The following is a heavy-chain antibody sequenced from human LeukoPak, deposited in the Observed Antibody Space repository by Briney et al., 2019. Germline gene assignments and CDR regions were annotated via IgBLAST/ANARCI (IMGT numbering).Heavy chain of an antibody. J-gene: IGHJ4*02. CDR3: AIIRGVITLNDY. V-gene: IGHV3-30*02. D-gene: IGHD3-10*01. CDR1: GFNFSTYG. CDR2: IPYDGSNK. Sequence: GSLRLSCAASGFNFSTYGMHWVRQAAGKGLEWVAFIPYDGSNKYYADSVKGRFTISRDNSKNTLYLQMNSLRAEDTAVYYCAIIRGVITLNDYWGQGSLVTVSS.